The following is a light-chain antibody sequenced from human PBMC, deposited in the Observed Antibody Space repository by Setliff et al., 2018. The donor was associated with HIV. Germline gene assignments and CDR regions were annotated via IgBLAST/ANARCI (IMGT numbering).Light chain of an antibody. Sequence: QSVLTQPASVSGSPGQSITISCTGTSSDVGSYNLVSWYQQHPGKAPKLMIYEVTKRPSGVSNRFSGSKSGNQASLTISGLQAEDEADFYCCSYAGRSTLVFGGGTKVTVL. CDR2: EVT. CDR1: SSDVGSYNL. CDR3: CSYAGRSTLV. J-gene: IGLJ2*01. V-gene: IGLV2-23*02.